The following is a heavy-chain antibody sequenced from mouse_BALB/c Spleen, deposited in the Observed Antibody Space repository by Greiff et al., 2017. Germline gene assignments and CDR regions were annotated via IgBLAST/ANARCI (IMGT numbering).Heavy chain of an antibody. V-gene: IGHV5-6-2*01. CDR2: INSNGGST. CDR1: GFTFSSYY. D-gene: IGHD1-1*01. J-gene: IGHJ3*01. CDR3: AREDYGSSYGPY. Sequence: EVKLEESGGGLVKLGGSLKLSCAASGFTFSSYYMSWVRQTPEKRLELVAAINSNGGSTYYPDTVKGRFTISRDNAKNTLYLQMSSLKSEDTALYYCAREDYGSSYGPYWGQGTLVTVSA.